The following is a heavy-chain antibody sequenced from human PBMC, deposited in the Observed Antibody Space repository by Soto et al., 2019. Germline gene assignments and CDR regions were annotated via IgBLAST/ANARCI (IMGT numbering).Heavy chain of an antibody. CDR1: EFIYHDRF. Sequence: PGGPLALSSAATEFIYHDRFRSWIRQAPGKGLEWISYISKDSGRATRYADSVKGRFTISRDNAKNSLFLQMNNLTVEDTAVYYCAKENWASPDSWGEGTLVTVSS. V-gene: IGHV3-11*01. CDR2: ISKDSGRAT. J-gene: IGHJ4*02. D-gene: IGHD7-27*01. CDR3: AKENWASPDS.